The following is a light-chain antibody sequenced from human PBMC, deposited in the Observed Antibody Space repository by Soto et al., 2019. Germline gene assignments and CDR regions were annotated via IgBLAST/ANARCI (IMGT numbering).Light chain of an antibody. CDR1: QGISTL. CDR2: ESS. CDR3: QHFKSFPIT. V-gene: IGKV1-13*02. Sequence: AIQLTQSPSSLSASVGDRVTITCRASQGISTLLAWYQQKPGKAHKVLIYESSLLQSGVPSRFSGSGSGTDFTLTISSLQPEDFARYYCQHFKSFPITFGQGTRLEIK. J-gene: IGKJ5*01.